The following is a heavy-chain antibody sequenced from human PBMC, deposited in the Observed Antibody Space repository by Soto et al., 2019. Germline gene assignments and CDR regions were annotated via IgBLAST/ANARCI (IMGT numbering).Heavy chain of an antibody. CDR2: IYYSGST. J-gene: IGHJ3*02. V-gene: IGHV4-59*01. Sequence: QVQLQESGPGLVKPSETLSLTCTVSGGSINSYYWSWVRQPPGKGLEWIGYIYYSGSTNYNPSLKIRATISVDTSKNQFTLKLSSVTAADTAVYYCARVPWQWLGGYAFDIWGQGTMVTVSS. CDR3: ARVPWQWLGGYAFDI. D-gene: IGHD6-19*01. CDR1: GGSINSYY.